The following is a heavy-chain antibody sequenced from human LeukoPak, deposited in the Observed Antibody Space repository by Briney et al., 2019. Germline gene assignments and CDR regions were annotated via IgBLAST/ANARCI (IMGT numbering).Heavy chain of an antibody. CDR3: ARARYYDSSGYPGPDY. CDR1: GGSISSYY. D-gene: IGHD3-22*01. V-gene: IGHV4-59*01. Sequence: SETLSLTCTVSGGSISSYYWSWIRQPPGKGLEWIGYIYYSGSTNYNPSLKSRVTISVDASKNQFSLKLSSVTAADTAVYYCARARYYDSSGYPGPDYWGQGTLVTVSS. J-gene: IGHJ4*02. CDR2: IYYSGST.